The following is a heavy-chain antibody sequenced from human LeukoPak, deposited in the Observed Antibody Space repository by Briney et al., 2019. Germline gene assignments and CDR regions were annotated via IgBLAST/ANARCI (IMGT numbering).Heavy chain of an antibody. CDR2: ISWNSGSI. D-gene: IGHD6-13*01. V-gene: IGHV3-9*01. CDR1: GFTFDDYA. J-gene: IGHJ4*02. CDR3: AKDIDSSSWYGWMEY. Sequence: HSGGSLRLSCAASGFTFDDYAMHWVRQAPGKGLEWVSGISWNSGSIGYADSVKGRFTISRDNAKNSLYLQMNSLRAEDTALYYCAKDIDSSSWYGWMEYWGQGTLVTVSS.